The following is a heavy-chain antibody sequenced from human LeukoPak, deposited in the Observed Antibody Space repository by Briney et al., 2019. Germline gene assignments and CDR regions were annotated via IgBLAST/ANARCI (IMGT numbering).Heavy chain of an antibody. CDR1: GGSFSGYS. Sequence: SETLSLTCAVYGGSFSGYSWSWIRQPPGKGLEWIGSIYYSGSTYYNPSLKSRVTISVDTSKNQFSLKLSSVTAADTAVYYCARGGGISWGQGTLVTVSS. J-gene: IGHJ4*02. V-gene: IGHV4-34*01. CDR2: IYYSGST. CDR3: ARGGGIS. D-gene: IGHD3-16*01.